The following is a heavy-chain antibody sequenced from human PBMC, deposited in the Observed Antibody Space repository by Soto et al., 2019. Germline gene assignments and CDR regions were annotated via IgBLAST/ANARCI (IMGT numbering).Heavy chain of an antibody. Sequence: VWSLRLSCAASGLSFRNYNLHWVRQAPGKGLEWVAVVSHDGVNKHYAESVKGRLSISRDSSRDTLYLQMNSLRPEDTAVYYCVRETQIVMVVVPTPGSPGAFDMWGQGTMVTVSS. CDR2: VSHDGVNK. D-gene: IGHD2-15*01. V-gene: IGHV3-30-3*01. CDR3: VRETQIVMVVVPTPGSPGAFDM. CDR1: GLSFRNYN. J-gene: IGHJ3*02.